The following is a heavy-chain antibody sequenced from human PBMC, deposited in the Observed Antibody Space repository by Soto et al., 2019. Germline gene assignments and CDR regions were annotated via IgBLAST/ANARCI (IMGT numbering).Heavy chain of an antibody. D-gene: IGHD6-6*01. J-gene: IGHJ6*02. V-gene: IGHV1-69*13. CDR1: GGTFSSYA. CDR2: IIPIFGTA. CDR3: ARGDSSSGVFGYYYYGMDV. Sequence: GASVKVSCKASGGTFSSYAISWVRQAPGQGLEWMGGIIPIFGTANYAQKFQGRVTITADESTSTAYMELSSLRSEDTAVYYCARGDSSSGVFGYYYYGMDVWGQGTTVTVS.